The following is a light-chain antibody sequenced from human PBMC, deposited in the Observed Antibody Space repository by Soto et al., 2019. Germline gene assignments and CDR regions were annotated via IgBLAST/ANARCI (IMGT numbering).Light chain of an antibody. J-gene: IGKJ3*01. CDR2: DAS. Sequence: DIQMTQSPSSLSASVGDRVTITCQASQDISNYLNWYQQKQGKAPKLLIYDASNLETGVPSRFSGIGSGTDFTFTISSLQPEDIATYYCQQYDNLPITFGPGTKVDIK. CDR3: QQYDNLPIT. CDR1: QDISNY. V-gene: IGKV1-33*01.